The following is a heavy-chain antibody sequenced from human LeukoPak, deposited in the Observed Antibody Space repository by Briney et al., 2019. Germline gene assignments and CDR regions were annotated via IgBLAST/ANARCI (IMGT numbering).Heavy chain of an antibody. CDR2: IYPGDSDT. CDR1: GYSFTSYW. CDR3: ARLRPDSSTNYYFDY. D-gene: IGHD3-22*01. V-gene: IGHV5-51*01. J-gene: IGHJ4*02. Sequence: GGSLKISCKGSGYSFTSYWIGWVRQMPGKGLEWMGIIYPGDSDTRYSPSFQGQVTISADKSISTAYLQWSSLKASDTAMYYCARLRPDSSTNYYFDYWGQGTLVTVSS.